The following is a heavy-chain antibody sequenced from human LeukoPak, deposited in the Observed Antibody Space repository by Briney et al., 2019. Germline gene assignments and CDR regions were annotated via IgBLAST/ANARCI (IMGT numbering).Heavy chain of an antibody. CDR3: ARSSDGYKAPAFDY. V-gene: IGHV1-69*01. CDR2: TIPIYGKA. J-gene: IGHJ4*02. D-gene: IGHD5-24*01. CDR1: GDTFRRYA. Sequence: SVKVSFNASGDTFRRYAFSWVRQVPGQGLEWMGGTIPIYGKANYAQKFQGRVTITADESTSTVYMELSGLRSDDTAVYYCARSSDGYKAPAFDYWGQGTLVTVSS.